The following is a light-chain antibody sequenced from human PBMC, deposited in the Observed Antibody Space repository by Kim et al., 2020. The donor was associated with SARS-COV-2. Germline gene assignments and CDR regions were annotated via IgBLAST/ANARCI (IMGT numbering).Light chain of an antibody. CDR3: QQYYSYPYT. J-gene: IGKJ2*01. V-gene: IGKV1-8*01. Sequence: AIRITQSPSALSASTGDRVTLTCRASQGISSYLAWYQQKPGKAPNLLIYAASTLQSGVPSRFSGGGSGTDFTLTISCLQSEDFATYYCQQYYSYPYTFGQGTKLEI. CDR1: QGISSY. CDR2: AAS.